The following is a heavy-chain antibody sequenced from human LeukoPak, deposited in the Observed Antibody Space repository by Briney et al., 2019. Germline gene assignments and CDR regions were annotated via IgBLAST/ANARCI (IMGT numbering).Heavy chain of an antibody. Sequence: GGSLRLSCAASGFTFSSYWMHWVRQAPGKGLVWVSRINSDGSSTSHADSVKGRFTISRDNAKNTLYLQMNSLRAEDTAVYYCARGLLAAAGHYYYYYYGMDVWGQGTTVTVSS. CDR1: GFTFSSYW. D-gene: IGHD6-13*01. CDR3: ARGLLAAAGHYYYYYYGMDV. J-gene: IGHJ6*02. CDR2: INSDGSST. V-gene: IGHV3-74*01.